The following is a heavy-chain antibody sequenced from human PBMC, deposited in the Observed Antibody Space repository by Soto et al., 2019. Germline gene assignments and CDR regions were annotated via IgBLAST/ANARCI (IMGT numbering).Heavy chain of an antibody. D-gene: IGHD6-19*01. CDR2: ISGGGGNT. CDR1: GFAFSDYS. J-gene: IGHJ4*02. V-gene: IGHV3-23*01. CDR3: AKETYGSGWTLDS. Sequence: DVQLLESGGGVVQSGGSLMLSCSASGFAFSDYSMHWVRQAPGKGPEWVSAISGGGGNTYYAGSVNGRFTISRDNSRNTLYLQMHSLRDDDTALYYCAKETYGSGWTLDSWGQGTRATVSS.